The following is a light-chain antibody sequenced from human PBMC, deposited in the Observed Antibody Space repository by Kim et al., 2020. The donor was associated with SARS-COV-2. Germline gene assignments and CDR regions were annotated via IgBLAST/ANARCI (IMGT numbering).Light chain of an antibody. V-gene: IGLV2-8*01. J-gene: IGLJ1*01. Sequence: QSALTQPPSASGSPGQSVTISCTGTSSDVGCYNYVSWYQQHPGKAPKLMIYEVSKRPSGVPDRFSGSKSGNTASLTVSGLQAEDEADYYCSSYAGSNNSLYVFGTGTKVTVL. CDR1: SSDVGCYNY. CDR2: EVS. CDR3: SSYAGSNNSLYV.